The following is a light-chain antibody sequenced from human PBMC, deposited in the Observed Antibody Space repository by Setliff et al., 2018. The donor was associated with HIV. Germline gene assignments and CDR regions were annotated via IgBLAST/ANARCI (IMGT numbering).Light chain of an antibody. Sequence: QSALTQPPSASAIPGQRVTISCSGSSSNIGRNYVYWYQQLPGKAPQLLIYRNNQRPSGVPDRFSGSKSGTSASLAISGLRSEDEADYYCAAWDDSLSGVVFGGGTKVTVL. J-gene: IGLJ2*01. CDR1: SSNIGRNY. CDR3: AAWDDSLSGVV. V-gene: IGLV1-47*01. CDR2: RNN.